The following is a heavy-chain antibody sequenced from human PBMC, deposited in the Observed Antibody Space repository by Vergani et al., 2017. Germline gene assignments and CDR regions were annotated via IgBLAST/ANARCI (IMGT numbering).Heavy chain of an antibody. CDR2: IKSKTDGGTT. CDR1: GFTFSNAW. Sequence: EVQLVESGGGLVKPGGSLRLSCAASGFTFSNAWMSWVRQAPGKGLEWVGRIKSKTDGGTTDYAAPVKGRFTISRDDSKNTLYLQMNSLKTEDTAVYYCTTSEYSSSWEPVDYWRQGTLVTVSS. CDR3: TTSEYSSSWEPVDY. V-gene: IGHV3-15*01. J-gene: IGHJ4*02. D-gene: IGHD6-13*01.